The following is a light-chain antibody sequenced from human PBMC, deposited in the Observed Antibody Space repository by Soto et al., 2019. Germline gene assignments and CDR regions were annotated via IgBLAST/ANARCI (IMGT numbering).Light chain of an antibody. CDR1: QPLGAW. J-gene: IGKJ4*01. Sequence: DIQMTQFPSSVSASVGDRVTITCRASQPLGAWLAWYQQKPGKAPKLLIYATSTLESGVPSRFSGSGSGTEFALTISSHQPEDFATYYCQQADIFQLTFGGGTRVEIK. V-gene: IGKV1-12*01. CDR3: QQADIFQLT. CDR2: ATS.